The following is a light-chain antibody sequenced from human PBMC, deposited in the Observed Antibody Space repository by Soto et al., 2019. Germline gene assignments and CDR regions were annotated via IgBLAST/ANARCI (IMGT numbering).Light chain of an antibody. CDR3: CSYTGSSTYV. Sequence: QSVLAQPASVSGSPGQSITISCTGTSSDVGSYNLVSWYQQHPGKAPKLMIYEGSKRPSGVSNRFSGSKSGNTASLTITGLQAEDESDYYCCSYTGSSTYVFGTGTKVXXL. V-gene: IGLV2-23*01. CDR2: EGS. J-gene: IGLJ1*01. CDR1: SSDVGSYNL.